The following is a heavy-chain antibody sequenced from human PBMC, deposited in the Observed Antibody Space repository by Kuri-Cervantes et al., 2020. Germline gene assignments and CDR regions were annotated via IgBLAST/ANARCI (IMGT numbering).Heavy chain of an antibody. Sequence: GESLKISCAASGFTFSDHHIDWVRQAPGKGLEWVGRSTNKANSYTTEYAASVKGRFTISRDDSENSVYLQTNSLKTEDTAVYYCSRGEHDYWGQGTLVTVSS. CDR3: SRGEHDY. CDR2: STNKANSYTT. CDR1: GFTFSDHH. V-gene: IGHV3-72*01. J-gene: IGHJ4*02.